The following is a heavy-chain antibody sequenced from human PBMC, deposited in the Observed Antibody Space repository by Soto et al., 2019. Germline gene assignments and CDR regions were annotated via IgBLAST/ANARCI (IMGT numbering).Heavy chain of an antibody. Sequence: QVQLVQSGAEVKKPGSSVKVSCKASGGTFSSYTISWVRQAPGQGLEWMGRIIPILGIANYAQKFQGRVTITADKSTSTAYMELSSLRSEDTAVYYCLLWFVESRGGMDVWGQGTTVTVSS. CDR2: IIPILGIA. V-gene: IGHV1-69*02. J-gene: IGHJ6*02. CDR3: LLWFVESRGGMDV. CDR1: GGTFSSYT. D-gene: IGHD3-10*01.